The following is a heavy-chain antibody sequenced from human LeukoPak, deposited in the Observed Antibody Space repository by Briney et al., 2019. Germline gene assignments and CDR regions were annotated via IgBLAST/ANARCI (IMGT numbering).Heavy chain of an antibody. J-gene: IGHJ4*02. CDR2: ISSSSSTI. V-gene: IGHV3-48*01. D-gene: IGHD4-11*01. CDR3: AKPPAQKTTVTTHD. CDR1: GFTFSSYS. Sequence: GGSLRLSCAASGFTFSSYSMNWVRQAPGKGLEWVSYISSSSSTIYYADSVKGRFTISRDNAKNSLYLQMNSLRAEDTAVYYCAKPPAQKTTVTTHDWGQGTLVTVSS.